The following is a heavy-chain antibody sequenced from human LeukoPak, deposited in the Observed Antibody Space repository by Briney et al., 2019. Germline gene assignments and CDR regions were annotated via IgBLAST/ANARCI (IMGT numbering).Heavy chain of an antibody. J-gene: IGHJ4*02. Sequence: KASETLSLTCTVSGGSISSYYWSWIRQPPGKGLEWIGYIYYSGSTNYNPSLKSRVTISVDTSKNQFSLKLSSVTAADTAVYYCARGGSSSWYLYFDYWGQGTLVTVSS. V-gene: IGHV4-59*12. D-gene: IGHD6-13*01. CDR3: ARGGSSSWYLYFDY. CDR1: GGSISSYY. CDR2: IYYSGST.